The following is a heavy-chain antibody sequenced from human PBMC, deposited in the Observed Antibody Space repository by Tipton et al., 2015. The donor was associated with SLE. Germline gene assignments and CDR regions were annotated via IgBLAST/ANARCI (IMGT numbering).Heavy chain of an antibody. CDR2: INHSGST. CDR1: GGSFSGYY. V-gene: IGHV4-34*01. Sequence: TLSLTCAVYGGSFSGYYWSWIRQPPGKGLEWIGEINHSGSTNYNPSLKSRVTISVDTSKNQFSLKLSSVTAADTAVYYCARVVPEVGATRDYGGMDVWGQGTTVTVSS. D-gene: IGHD1-26*01. J-gene: IGHJ6*02. CDR3: ARVVPEVGATRDYGGMDV.